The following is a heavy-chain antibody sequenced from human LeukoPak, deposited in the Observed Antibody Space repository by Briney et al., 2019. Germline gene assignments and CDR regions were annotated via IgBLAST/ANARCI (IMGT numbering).Heavy chain of an antibody. J-gene: IGHJ4*02. D-gene: IGHD3-3*01. V-gene: IGHV4-39*01. Sequence: PSETLSLTCTVSGGSISSSSYYWGWIRQPPGRGREWIGSIYYSGRTYYNPSLKSRVTISVDTSKNQFSLKLSSVTAADTAVYYCARRDYDFWSGYHDYWGQGTLVTVSS. CDR2: IYYSGRT. CDR3: ARRDYDFWSGYHDY. CDR1: GGSISSSSYY.